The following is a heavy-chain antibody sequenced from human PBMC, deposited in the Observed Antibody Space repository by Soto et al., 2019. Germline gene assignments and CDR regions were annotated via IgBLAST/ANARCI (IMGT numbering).Heavy chain of an antibody. CDR1: GGTFSSYA. CDR2: IIPIFGTA. CDR3: ASYSITGTSYYYYGMDV. Sequence: GASVKVSCKASGGTFSSYAISWVRQAPGQGLEWMGGIIPIFGTANYAQKFQGRVTITADESTSTAYMELSSLRSEDTAVYYCASYSITGTSYYYYGMDVWGQGTTVTVSS. V-gene: IGHV1-69*13. J-gene: IGHJ6*02. D-gene: IGHD1-20*01.